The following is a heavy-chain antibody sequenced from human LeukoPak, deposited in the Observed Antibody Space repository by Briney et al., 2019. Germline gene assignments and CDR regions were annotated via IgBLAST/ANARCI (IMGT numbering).Heavy chain of an antibody. V-gene: IGHV3-15*01. CDR3: STDGFPPTYFDY. J-gene: IGHJ4*02. Sequence: GGSLRLSCAASGFTFRNAWMSWVRQAPGKGLEWVGRTKSRTDGGTASYAAPVTGRFTISRDDSKGTLYLQMNSLKTEDTAVYFCSTDGFPPTYFDYWGQGALVTVSS. CDR2: TKSRTDGGTA. CDR1: GFTFRNAW. D-gene: IGHD4-17*01.